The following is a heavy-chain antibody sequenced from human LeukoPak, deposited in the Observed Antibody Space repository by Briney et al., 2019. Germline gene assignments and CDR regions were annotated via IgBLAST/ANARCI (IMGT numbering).Heavy chain of an antibody. CDR1: GGSFSGYY. CDR2: INHSGST. J-gene: IGHJ4*02. V-gene: IGHV4-34*01. D-gene: IGHD3-22*01. CDR3: ARRDVDSSGYYYFDY. Sequence: SETLSLTCAVYGGSFSGYYWSWIRQPPGKGLEWIGEINHSGSTNYNPSLKSRVTISVDTSKNQFSLKLSSVTAADTAVYYCARRDVDSSGYYYFDYWGQGTLVTVSS.